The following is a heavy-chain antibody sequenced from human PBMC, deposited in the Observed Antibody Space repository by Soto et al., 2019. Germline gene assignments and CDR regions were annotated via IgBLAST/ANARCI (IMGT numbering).Heavy chain of an antibody. CDR1: GGSISSYY. CDR2: IYYSGST. Sequence: LSLTCTVSGGSISSYYWSWIRQPPGKGLEWIGYIYYSGSTNYNPSLKSRVTISVDTSKNQFSLKLSSVTAADTAVYYCARGDRGGFDLWGHGTVVTVSS. CDR3: ARGDRGGFDL. D-gene: IGHD3-10*01. J-gene: IGHJ3*01. V-gene: IGHV4-59*01.